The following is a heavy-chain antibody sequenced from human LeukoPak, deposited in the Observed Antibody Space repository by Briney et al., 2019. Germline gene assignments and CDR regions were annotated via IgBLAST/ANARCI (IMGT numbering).Heavy chain of an antibody. CDR2: IYSGGST. V-gene: IGHV3-53*01. CDR1: GFTVSSNY. D-gene: IGHD5-24*01. CDR3: ARVGDGYNSGDYFDY. Sequence: PGGSLRLSCAASGFTVSSNYMSWVRQAPGKGLEWVSVIYSGGSTYYADSVKGRFTISRDNSKNTLYLQMNSLRAEDTAVYYCARVGDGYNSGDYFDYWGQGILVTVSS. J-gene: IGHJ4*02.